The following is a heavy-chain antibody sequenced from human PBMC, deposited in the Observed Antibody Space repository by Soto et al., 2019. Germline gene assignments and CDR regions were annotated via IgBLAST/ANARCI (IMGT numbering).Heavy chain of an antibody. D-gene: IGHD3-9*01. CDR3: ATKQMGEYYDILTGYFYFDY. V-gene: IGHV4-59*08. CDR2: IYYTGST. Sequence: SETLSLTCTVSGGSISSYYWSWIRQPPGKGLEWIGYIYYTGSTNYNPSLKSRVTISVDTSKNQFSLKLSSVTAADTAVYYCATKQMGEYYDILTGYFYFDYWGQGTLVTVSS. J-gene: IGHJ4*02. CDR1: GGSISSYY.